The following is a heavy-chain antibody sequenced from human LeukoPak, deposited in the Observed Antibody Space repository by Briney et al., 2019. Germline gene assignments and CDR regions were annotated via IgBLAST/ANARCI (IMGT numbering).Heavy chain of an antibody. Sequence: SVKVSCKASGGTFSSYAISWVRQAPGQGLEWMGGIIPIFGTANYAQKFQGRVTITADESTSTAYMERSSLRSEDTAVYYCALGVRGGYCSSTSCASLGYFQHWGQGTLVTVSS. J-gene: IGHJ1*01. CDR3: ALGVRGGYCSSTSCASLGYFQH. CDR1: GGTFSSYA. CDR2: IIPIFGTA. V-gene: IGHV1-69*13. D-gene: IGHD2-2*01.